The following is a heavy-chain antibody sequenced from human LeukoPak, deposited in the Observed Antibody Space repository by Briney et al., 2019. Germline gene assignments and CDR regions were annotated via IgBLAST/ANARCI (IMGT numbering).Heavy chain of an antibody. CDR2: IYYSGST. Sequence: SQTLSLTCTVSGGSISSGGYYWSWIRQHPGKGLEWIGYIYYSGSTYYNPSLKSRVTISVDTSKNQFSLKLSSVTAADTAVYYCVRFALGDSSGYYAPFDYWGQGTLVTVSS. CDR1: GGSISSGGYY. CDR3: VRFALGDSSGYYAPFDY. D-gene: IGHD3-22*01. V-gene: IGHV4-31*03. J-gene: IGHJ4*02.